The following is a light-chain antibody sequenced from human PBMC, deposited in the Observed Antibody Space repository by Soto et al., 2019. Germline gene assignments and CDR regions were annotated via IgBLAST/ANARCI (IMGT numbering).Light chain of an antibody. Sequence: DIQMTQSPSSPSASVGDRVTITCRASQSISSYLNWYQQKPGKAPKLLIYAASSLQSGVPSRFSGRGSGTDFTLTISSLQPEDFATYYCQQSYSTPITFGQGTRLEIK. CDR3: QQSYSTPIT. V-gene: IGKV1-39*01. CDR2: AAS. CDR1: QSISSY. J-gene: IGKJ5*01.